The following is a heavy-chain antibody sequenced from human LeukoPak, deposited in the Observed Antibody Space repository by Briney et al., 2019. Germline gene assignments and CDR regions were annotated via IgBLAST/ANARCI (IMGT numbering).Heavy chain of an antibody. D-gene: IGHD3-22*01. J-gene: IGHJ4*02. V-gene: IGHV1-2*02. CDR2: INPNSGGT. CDR1: GYTFTSYY. Sequence: GASVKVSCKASGYTFTSYYMHWVRQAPGQGLEWMGWINPNSGGTNYAQKFQGRVTMTRDTSISTAYMELSRLRSDDTAVYYCARDIYTPGDSSGYYRTRDNDYWGQGTLVTVSS. CDR3: ARDIYTPGDSSGYYRTRDNDY.